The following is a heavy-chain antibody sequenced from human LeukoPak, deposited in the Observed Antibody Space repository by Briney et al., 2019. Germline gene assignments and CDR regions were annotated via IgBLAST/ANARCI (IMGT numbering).Heavy chain of an antibody. Sequence: PSETLSLTCTVSGGSISSYYWSWIRQPAGKGLEWIRRIYTSGSTNYNPSLKSRVTISVDKSKNQFSLKLSSVTAADTAVYYCAREIGWELQDGWFDPWGQGTLVTVSS. CDR1: GGSISSYY. V-gene: IGHV4-4*07. CDR2: IYTSGST. CDR3: AREIGWELQDGWFDP. D-gene: IGHD1-26*01. J-gene: IGHJ5*02.